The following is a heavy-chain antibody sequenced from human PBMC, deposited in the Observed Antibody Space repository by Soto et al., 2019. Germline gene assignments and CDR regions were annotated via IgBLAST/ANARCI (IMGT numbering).Heavy chain of an antibody. CDR1: KVSFCSWA. CDR3: AKVPHRYGDYGYFDY. Sequence: CAASKVSFCSWAMSWFRQTPGKGLEWVSAISGSGGSTYYADSVEGRFTISRDNSKNTLYLQMNSLRAEDTAVYYCAKVPHRYGDYGYFDYRGQGTLVTVSS. V-gene: IGHV3-23*01. J-gene: IGHJ4*02. CDR2: ISGSGGST. D-gene: IGHD4-17*01.